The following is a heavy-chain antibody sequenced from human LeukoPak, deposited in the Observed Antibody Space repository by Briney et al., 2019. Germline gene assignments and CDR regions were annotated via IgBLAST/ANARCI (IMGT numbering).Heavy chain of an antibody. CDR1: GYTFTSYG. Sequence: GASVKVSCKASGYTFTSYGISWVRQAPAQGLERMGWISGYNGNTNYAKKLQGRVTMTTDTSTSTAYMELRRLRSDDTAVYSCARDVLRFLEWLSSGMDVWGQGTTVTVSS. J-gene: IGHJ6*02. CDR2: ISGYNGNT. D-gene: IGHD3-3*01. CDR3: ARDVLRFLEWLSSGMDV. V-gene: IGHV1-18*01.